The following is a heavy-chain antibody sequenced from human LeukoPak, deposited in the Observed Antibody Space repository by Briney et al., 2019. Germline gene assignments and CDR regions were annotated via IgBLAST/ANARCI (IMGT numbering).Heavy chain of an antibody. J-gene: IGHJ4*02. CDR2: IIPIFGTT. V-gene: IGHV1-69*05. CDR3: ARDLLTTVTLYYFDY. D-gene: IGHD4-17*01. CDR1: GGTFNSYA. Sequence: ASVKVTCKASGGTFNSYAISWVRQAPGQGLEWMGGIIPIFGTTNYARKFQGRVTMTRDTSISTAYMELSRLRSDDTAVYYCARDLLTTVTLYYFDYWGQGTLVTVSS.